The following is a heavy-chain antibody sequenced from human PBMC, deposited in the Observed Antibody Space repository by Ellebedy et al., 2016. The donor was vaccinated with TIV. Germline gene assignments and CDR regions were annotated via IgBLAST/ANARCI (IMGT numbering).Heavy chain of an antibody. D-gene: IGHD3-3*01. CDR1: GASITSSSYC. Sequence: SETLSLXCTVSGASITSSSYCWGWVRQPPGKGLEWIGTIYYRGTTYYNPSLKSRVTISVDTSRNQFSLKLNSVTAADTAMYYCARGREGGYYGDDWGQGTLVTVSS. CDR3: ARGREGGYYGDD. J-gene: IGHJ4*02. CDR2: IYYRGTT. V-gene: IGHV4-39*07.